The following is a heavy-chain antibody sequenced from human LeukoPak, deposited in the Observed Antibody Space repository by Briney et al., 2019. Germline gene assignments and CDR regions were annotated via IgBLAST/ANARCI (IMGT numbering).Heavy chain of an antibody. J-gene: IGHJ4*02. CDR2: IIPILGIA. Sequence: ASVKVSCKASGGTLSSYAISWVRQAPGQGLEWMGRIIPILGIANYAQKFQGRVTITADKSTSTAYMELSSLRSEDTAVYYCARDVAGSSWPFDYWGQGTLVTVSS. CDR3: ARDVAGSSWPFDY. V-gene: IGHV1-69*04. D-gene: IGHD6-13*01. CDR1: GGTLSSYA.